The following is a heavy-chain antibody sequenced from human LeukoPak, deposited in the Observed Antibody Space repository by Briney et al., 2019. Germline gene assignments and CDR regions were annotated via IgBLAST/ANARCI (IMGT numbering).Heavy chain of an antibody. CDR1: GFTFIRYG. Sequence: GGSLRLSCAASGFTFIRYGMSWVRQAPGKGLEWVSSISGRGGSTYYADSVKGRFTISRDNSKNTLYLQMNSLRAEDTAVYYCARGPSGYHNTGGQGTLVTVSS. CDR2: ISGRGGST. CDR3: ARGPSGYHNT. V-gene: IGHV3-23*01. J-gene: IGHJ4*02. D-gene: IGHD5-12*01.